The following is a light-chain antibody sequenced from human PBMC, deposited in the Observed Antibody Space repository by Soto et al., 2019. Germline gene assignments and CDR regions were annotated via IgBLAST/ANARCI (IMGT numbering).Light chain of an antibody. J-gene: IGLJ1*01. CDR2: EAS. Sequence: QSVLTQPPSASGSPGQSVTISCTGTSSDVGGYNYVSWYQQHPGKAPKLMIYEASKRPSGVPDRFSGSKSGNTASLTVSGLQAEDEADYYCSSYAGSKNYVFGTGTKVTVL. CDR3: SSYAGSKNYV. CDR1: SSDVGGYNY. V-gene: IGLV2-8*01.